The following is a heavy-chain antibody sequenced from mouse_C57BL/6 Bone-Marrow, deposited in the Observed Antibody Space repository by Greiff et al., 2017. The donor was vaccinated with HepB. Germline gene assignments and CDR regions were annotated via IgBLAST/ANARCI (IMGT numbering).Heavy chain of an antibody. CDR2: ISNGGGST. D-gene: IGHD1-1*01. CDR1: GFTFSDYY. V-gene: IGHV5-12*01. Sequence: DVQLVESGGGLVQPGGSLKLSCAASGFTFSDYYMYWVRQTPEKRLEWVAYISNGGGSTYYPDTVKGRFTISRDNAKNTLYLQMSRLKSEDTAMYYCARRGTTVVAPLDYWGQGTTLTVSS. CDR3: ARRGTTVVAPLDY. J-gene: IGHJ2*01.